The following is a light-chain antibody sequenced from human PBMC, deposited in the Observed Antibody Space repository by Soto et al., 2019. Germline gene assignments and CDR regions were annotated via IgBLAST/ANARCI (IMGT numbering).Light chain of an antibody. Sequence: QSVLTQPASVSGSPGQSITISCTGTTSDVGAYNYVSWYQQHPGKAPKVMIYDVSNRPSGVSNRFSASKSGNTASLSISGLQAEDEADYYCSSYTSSNTYVFGTGTKVTV. CDR2: DVS. V-gene: IGLV2-14*01. J-gene: IGLJ1*01. CDR3: SSYTSSNTYV. CDR1: TSDVGAYNY.